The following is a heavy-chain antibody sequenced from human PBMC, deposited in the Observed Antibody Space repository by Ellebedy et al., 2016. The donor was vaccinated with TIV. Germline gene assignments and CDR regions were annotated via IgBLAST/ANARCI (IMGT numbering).Heavy chain of an antibody. CDR2: IYYSGST. D-gene: IGHD3-10*01. Sequence: MPSETLSLTCTVSGGSISSYYWSWIRQPPGKGLEWIGYIYYSGSTNYNPSLKSRVTISVDTSKNQFSLKLSSVTAADTAVYYCARYSGSRTYFDYWGQGTLVTVSS. CDR1: GGSISSYY. CDR3: ARYSGSRTYFDY. V-gene: IGHV4-59*01. J-gene: IGHJ4*02.